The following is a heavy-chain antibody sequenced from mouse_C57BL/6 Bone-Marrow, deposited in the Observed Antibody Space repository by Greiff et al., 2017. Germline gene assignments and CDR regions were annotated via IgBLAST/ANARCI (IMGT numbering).Heavy chain of an antibody. J-gene: IGHJ4*01. CDR1: GYTFTSYW. CDR2: LDPSDSYT. CDR3: AREGYGLYAMDY. D-gene: IGHD1-1*02. Sequence: VQLQQPGAELVMPGASVKLSCKASGYTFTSYWMHWVKQRPGQGLEWIGELDPSDSYTNYNQKFKGKSTLTVDKSSSTAYMQRSSLTSEDSAVYYCAREGYGLYAMDYWGQGTSVTVSS. V-gene: IGHV1-69*01.